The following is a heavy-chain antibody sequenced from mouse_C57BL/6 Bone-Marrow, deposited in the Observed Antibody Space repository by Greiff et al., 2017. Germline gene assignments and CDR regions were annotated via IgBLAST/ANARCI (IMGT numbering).Heavy chain of an antibody. J-gene: IGHJ3*01. CDR1: GYTFTDYY. Sequence: VQLQQSGPELVKPGASVKISCKASGYTFTDYYMNWVKQSHGKSLEWIGDINPNNGGTSYNQKFKGKATLTVDKSSSTAYMELRSLTSEDSAVXYCAEGGQLRLRFAYWGQGTLVTVSA. CDR3: AEGGQLRLRFAY. CDR2: INPNNGGT. V-gene: IGHV1-26*01. D-gene: IGHD3-2*02.